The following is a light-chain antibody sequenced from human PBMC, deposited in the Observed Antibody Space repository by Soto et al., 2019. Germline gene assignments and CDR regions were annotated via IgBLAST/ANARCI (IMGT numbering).Light chain of an antibody. CDR3: QQYGSSPRT. V-gene: IGKV3-20*01. CDR1: QSVSNNY. J-gene: IGKJ1*01. CDR2: DTS. Sequence: EIVLTQSPGTLSLSPGERATLSCRASQSVSNNYLAWYQQKHGQPPRLLIYDTSARATDIPDRFSGSGSGTDFTLTISRLEPEDFAVYFCQQYGSSPRTFGQGTKV.